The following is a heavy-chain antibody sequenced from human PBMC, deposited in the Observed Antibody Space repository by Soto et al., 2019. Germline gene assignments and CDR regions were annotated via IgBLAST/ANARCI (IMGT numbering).Heavy chain of an antibody. J-gene: IGHJ5*02. CDR3: ARASNSGYDFWFDP. D-gene: IGHD5-12*01. Sequence: QVPLVQSGAEVKKPGASVKVSCKASGYTFTSYDINWVRQATGQGLEWMGWMNPNSGNTGYAQKFQGRVTMPRNTSISTAYMELSSLRSEDTAVYYCARASNSGYDFWFDPWGQGTLVTVSS. V-gene: IGHV1-8*01. CDR1: GYTFTSYD. CDR2: MNPNSGNT.